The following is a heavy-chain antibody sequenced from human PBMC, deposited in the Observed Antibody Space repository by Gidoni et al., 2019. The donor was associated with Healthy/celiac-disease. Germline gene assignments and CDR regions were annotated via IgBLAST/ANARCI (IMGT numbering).Heavy chain of an antibody. D-gene: IGHD2-2*01. CDR3: ARDRIVVVPAATYDYYFYGMYV. J-gene: IGHJ6*02. CDR1: GFTFSSSE. Sequence: EVQLFESGGGLVQPGGSLRRSCAASGFTFSSSEIKRVRQAPGRGLEWVSYISSSGHTISYADPVKGRFTICRDNAKNSLYLKINSLRAENTAVYYCARDRIVVVPAATYDYYFYGMYVWGQGTTVTVSS. V-gene: IGHV3-48*03. CDR2: ISSSGHTI.